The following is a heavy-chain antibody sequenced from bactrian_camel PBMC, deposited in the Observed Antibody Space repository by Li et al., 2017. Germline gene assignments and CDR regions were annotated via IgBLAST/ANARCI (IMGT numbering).Heavy chain of an antibody. CDR1: GDTSRIAT. D-gene: IGHD6*01. Sequence: HVQLVESGGGSVHSGGSLRLSCAASGDTSRIATRAWFRQAPGKEREGVASIDRYGYTSYADSVKDRFTISQDNAKNTLYLQLNSLKTEDTAMYYCARGLDGTVWNEGIAYNYWGQGTQVTVS. J-gene: IGHJ4*01. V-gene: IGHV3S53*01. CDR3: ARGLDGTVWNEGIAYNY. CDR2: IDRYGYT.